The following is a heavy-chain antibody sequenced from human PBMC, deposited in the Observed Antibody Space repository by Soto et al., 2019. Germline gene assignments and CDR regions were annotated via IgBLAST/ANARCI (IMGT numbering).Heavy chain of an antibody. Sequence: QVQLVQSGAEVKKPGASVKVSCKASGYTFTSYGISWVRQAPGQGLEWMGWLSTYNGNTNYAQKLQGRVTMTTDTATSTVYMELRSLRSDDTAVYYCAKEGGVGVYAFDYWGQGTLVTVSS. CDR2: LSTYNGNT. CDR1: GYTFTSYG. D-gene: IGHD3-10*01. J-gene: IGHJ4*02. CDR3: AKEGGVGVYAFDY. V-gene: IGHV1-18*01.